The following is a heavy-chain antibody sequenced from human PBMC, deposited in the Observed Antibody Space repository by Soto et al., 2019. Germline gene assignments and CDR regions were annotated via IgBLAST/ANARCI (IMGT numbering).Heavy chain of an antibody. D-gene: IGHD3-10*01. CDR1: GYTFTSYA. Sequence: ASVEVSCKASGYTFTSYAMHWVRQAPGQRLEWMGWINAGNGNTKYSQKFQGRVTITRDTSASTAYMELSSLRSEDTAVYYCATSRRITMVRGVIIPELYYFDYWGQGTLVTVSS. CDR2: INAGNGNT. J-gene: IGHJ4*02. V-gene: IGHV1-3*01. CDR3: ATSRRITMVRGVIIPELYYFDY.